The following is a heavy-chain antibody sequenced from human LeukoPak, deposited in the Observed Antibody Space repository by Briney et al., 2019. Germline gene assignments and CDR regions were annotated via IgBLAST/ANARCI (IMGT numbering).Heavy chain of an antibody. V-gene: IGHV1-46*01. CDR1: GYTFTSNH. CDR2: INPSGDST. Sequence: ASVKVSCKASGYTFTSNHIRCVRQAPGQGLEWMGVINPSGDSTSYAQKFQGRVTMTRDTSTSTVYMELSSLRSEDTAIYYCAKLAASETGEGSWGQGTLVTVSS. CDR3: AKLAASETGEGS. J-gene: IGHJ5*02. D-gene: IGHD6-13*01.